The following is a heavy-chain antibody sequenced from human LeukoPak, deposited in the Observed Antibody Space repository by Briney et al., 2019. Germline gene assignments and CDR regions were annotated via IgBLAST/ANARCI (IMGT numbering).Heavy chain of an antibody. CDR1: GGSFSDYY. Sequence: PSETLSLTCAVYGGSFSDYYWSWIRQPPGKGLEWIGYIYYSGSTYYNPSLKSRVTISVDTSKNQFSLKLSSVTAADTAVYYCARDQGYDFWSGLAWFDPWGQGTLVTVSS. J-gene: IGHJ5*02. CDR2: IYYSGST. D-gene: IGHD3-3*01. V-gene: IGHV4-30-4*08. CDR3: ARDQGYDFWSGLAWFDP.